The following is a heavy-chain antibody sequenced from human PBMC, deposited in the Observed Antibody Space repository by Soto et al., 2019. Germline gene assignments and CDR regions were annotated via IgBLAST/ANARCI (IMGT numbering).Heavy chain of an antibody. Sequence: QVQLQESGPGLVKPSETLSLTCAVSGASMNTYYWSWIRQPPGKGLEWIGYFYYSGLTNYNPSLKSRVTISLDTSKNQFSLKLSSVSAAYTAVYFCARGNTHGYYYMDVWGRGTTVTVSS. CDR2: FYYSGLT. CDR1: GASMNTYY. V-gene: IGHV4-59*08. D-gene: IGHD3-22*01. J-gene: IGHJ6*03. CDR3: ARGNTHGYYYMDV.